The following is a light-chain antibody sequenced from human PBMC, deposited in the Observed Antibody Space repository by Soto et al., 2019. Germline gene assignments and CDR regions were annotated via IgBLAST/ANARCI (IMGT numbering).Light chain of an antibody. J-gene: IGKJ5*01. CDR3: QQHNNWPPEIT. CDR1: QSVTSN. CDR2: GAS. V-gene: IGKV3-15*01. Sequence: ESVLTKYPGTLSLSPGSRATLSCTAIQSVTSNLAWYQQKPGQAPRLLLYGASTRATGIPAPSSGSGSGTEFTLTISSLQPEDFAVYYCQQHNNWPPEITFGKGTRVEIK.